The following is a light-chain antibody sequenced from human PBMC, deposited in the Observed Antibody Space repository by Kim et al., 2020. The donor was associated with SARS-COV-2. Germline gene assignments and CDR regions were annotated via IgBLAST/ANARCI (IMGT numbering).Light chain of an antibody. CDR2: VEGSGAY. CDR3: ETWDSKTHWV. V-gene: IGLV4-60*03. J-gene: IGLJ3*02. CDR1: SRHSRYT. Sequence: SVKLTCTLSSRHSRYTIAWQQQQPGKAPRFLMKVEGSGAYSRGSGVPDRFSGSSSGPDRYVTISNLQSEDEADYYCETWDSKTHWVFGGGTQLTVL.